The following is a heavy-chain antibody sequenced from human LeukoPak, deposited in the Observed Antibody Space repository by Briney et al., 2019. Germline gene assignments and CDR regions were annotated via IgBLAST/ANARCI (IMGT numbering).Heavy chain of an antibody. D-gene: IGHD3-16*02. CDR1: GFTFTFYT. CDR3: AKNYYVWGSYRPPHFDY. CDR2: ISGSGGST. V-gene: IGHV3-23*01. J-gene: IGHJ4*02. Sequence: GESLRLSCAASGFTFTFYTMTWVRQAPGKGLEWVSAISGSGGSTYYADSVKGRFTISRDNSKNTLYLQMNSLRAEDTAVYYCAKNYYVWGSYRPPHFDYWGQGTLVTVSS.